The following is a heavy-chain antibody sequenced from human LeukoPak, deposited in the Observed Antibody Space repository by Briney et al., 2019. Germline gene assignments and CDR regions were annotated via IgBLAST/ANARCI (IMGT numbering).Heavy chain of an antibody. V-gene: IGHV3-21*01. CDR3: ARDIMVRGVNWFDP. D-gene: IGHD3-10*01. CDR1: GFTFSSYS. J-gene: IGHJ5*02. CDR2: ISSSSSYI. Sequence: PGGSLRLSCAASGFTFSSYSMNWVRQAPGKGLEWASSISSSSSYIYYADSVKGRFTISRDNAKNSLYLQMNSLRAEDTAVYYCARDIMVRGVNWFDPWGQGTLVTVSS.